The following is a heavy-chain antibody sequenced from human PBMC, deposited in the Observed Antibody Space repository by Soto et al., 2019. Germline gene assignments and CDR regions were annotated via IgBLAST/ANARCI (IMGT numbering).Heavy chain of an antibody. CDR3: AKDSGGGLYLSYFDY. CDR2: ISGGGGST. Sequence: GGSLRLSCAASGFTFSSYSMSWVRQAPGKGLECVSAISGGGGSTYYADSVKGRFTISRDTSKKTLFLQMNSLRAEDTAVYYCAKDSGGGLYLSYFDYWGLGTLVTVSS. CDR1: GFTFSSYS. D-gene: IGHD2-8*02. J-gene: IGHJ4*02. V-gene: IGHV3-23*01.